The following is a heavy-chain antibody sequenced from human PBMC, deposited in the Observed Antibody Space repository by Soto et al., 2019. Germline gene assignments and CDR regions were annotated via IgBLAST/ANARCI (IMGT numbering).Heavy chain of an antibody. CDR2: IYYSGST. D-gene: IGHD6-19*01. CDR3: ARHPREVEQWLAHFDY. V-gene: IGHV4-39*01. CDR1: GGSISSSSYY. Sequence: QLQLQESGPGLVKPSETLSLTCTVSGGSISSSSYYWGWIRQPPGKGLEWIGSIYYSGSTYYNPSLQSRVTISVDTSKNQFSLKLSSVTAADTAVYYCARHPREVEQWLAHFDYWGQGTLVTVSS. J-gene: IGHJ4*02.